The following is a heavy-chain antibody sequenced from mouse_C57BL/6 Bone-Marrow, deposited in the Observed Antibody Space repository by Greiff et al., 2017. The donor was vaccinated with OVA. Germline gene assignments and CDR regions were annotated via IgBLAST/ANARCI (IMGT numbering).Heavy chain of an antibody. V-gene: IGHV1-85*01. CDR2: IYPRDGST. CDR1: GYTFTSYD. D-gene: IGHD2-3*01. J-gene: IGHJ1*03. CDR3: ARDGYWYFDV. Sequence: QVQLKESGPELVKPGASVQLSCKASGYTFTSYDINWVKQRPGPGLEWIGWIYPRDGSTKYNEKFKGKATLTVDTSSSTAYMELHSLTSEDSAVYFCARDGYWYFDVWGTGTTVTVSS.